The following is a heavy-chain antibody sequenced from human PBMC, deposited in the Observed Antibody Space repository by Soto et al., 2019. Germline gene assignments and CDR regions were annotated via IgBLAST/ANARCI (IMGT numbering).Heavy chain of an antibody. CDR1: GGSISNDY. J-gene: IGHJ1*01. Sequence: PSETLSLTCPVSGGSISNDYWSWIRQPPGKGLEWIAYIYNSGSTNYNPSLQSRVIISVDTSKDQFSLKLSSVTTAATAVYYCTRPTYYEYFQHWGQGTLVTVSS. V-gene: IGHV4-59*01. D-gene: IGHD1-26*01. CDR3: TRPTYYEYFQH. CDR2: IYNSGST.